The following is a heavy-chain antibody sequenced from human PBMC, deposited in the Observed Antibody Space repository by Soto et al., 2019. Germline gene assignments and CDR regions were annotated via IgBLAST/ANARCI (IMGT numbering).Heavy chain of an antibody. J-gene: IGHJ4*02. CDR2: IYYSGST. D-gene: IGHD6-6*01. CDR1: GGSISSGGYS. CDR3: ASRLAARTTGFDY. V-gene: IGHV4-31*03. Sequence: HVQLQESGPGLVKPSQTLSLTCTVSGGSISSGGYSWSWLRQHPGKGLEWIGYIYYSGSTYYTPSLKSRVTIAVDTSKNQFSLKMSSVPAADTAVYYGASRLAARTTGFDYWCQGTLVTVSS.